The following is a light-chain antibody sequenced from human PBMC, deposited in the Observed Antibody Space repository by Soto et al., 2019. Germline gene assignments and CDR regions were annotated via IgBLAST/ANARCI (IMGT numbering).Light chain of an antibody. Sequence: IQMTPSPSSVSASVVDRVTMTCRASQGVGGWLAWYQQKPGKVPKLLIYATSSLHSGVPSRFSGSGSGTDFTLSISSLQPEDFATYYCQQTHSLPLSFGPGTKVDIK. J-gene: IGKJ3*01. CDR1: QGVGGW. CDR2: ATS. V-gene: IGKV1-12*01. CDR3: QQTHSLPLS.